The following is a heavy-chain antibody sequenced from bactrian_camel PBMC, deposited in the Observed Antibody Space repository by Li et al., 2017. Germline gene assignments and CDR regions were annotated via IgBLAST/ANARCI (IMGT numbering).Heavy chain of an antibody. D-gene: IGHD4*01. V-gene: IGHV3S53*01. CDR1: GYTVSSLC. CDR2: IDRAGRT. J-gene: IGHJ4*01. CDR3: AREKDNSDALDH. Sequence: QLVESGGGSVQAGGSLRLSCSVSGYTVSSLCMAWLRQYPGKHREVILSIDRAGRTSYSEFVKGRFTISKDNSKNTAYLQMNSLRTEDTAVHYCAREKDNSDALDHWGQGTQVTVS.